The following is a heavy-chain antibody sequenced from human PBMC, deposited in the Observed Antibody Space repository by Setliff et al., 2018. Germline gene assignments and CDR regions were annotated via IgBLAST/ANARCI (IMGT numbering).Heavy chain of an antibody. Sequence: SVKVSCKASGGSFSSFSIHWVRQAPGQGLERMGRIMPIFGSTNYAQNFQGRVTITADKSTSTAYMDLSSLRSEDSAVYYCARDRGGTAIANWFDRWGQGTQVTVSS. CDR2: IMPIFGST. CDR3: ARDRGGTAIANWFDR. CDR1: GGSFSSFS. D-gene: IGHD2-21*01. V-gene: IGHV1-69*08. J-gene: IGHJ5*02.